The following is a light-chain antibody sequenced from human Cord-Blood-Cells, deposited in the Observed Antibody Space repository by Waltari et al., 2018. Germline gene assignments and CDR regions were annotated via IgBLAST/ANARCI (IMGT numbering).Light chain of an antibody. CDR3: SSYTSSSTLGV. CDR1: SSDVGGYHY. CDR2: EVS. Sequence: QSALTQPASVSGSPGQSITISCTGTSSDVGGYHYVSWYQQHPGKAPKLMIYEVSKRASGVSNRFSGSKSGNTASLAISGLKAEDEADYHCSSYTSSSTLGVFGTGTKVNVL. J-gene: IGLJ1*01. V-gene: IGLV2-14*01.